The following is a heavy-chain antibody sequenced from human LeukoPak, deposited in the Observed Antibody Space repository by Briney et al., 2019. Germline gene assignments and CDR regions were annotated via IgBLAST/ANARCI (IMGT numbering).Heavy chain of an antibody. J-gene: IGHJ4*02. Sequence: GASVKVSCKASGYTFTGYYMHWVRQAPGQGLEWMGWINPNSGGTNYAQKFQGRVTMTRDTSISTAYMELSRLRSDDTAVYYCARDLSSSGYYSSSSHWGQGTLVTVSS. CDR1: GYTFTGYY. CDR3: ARDLSSSGYYSSSSH. V-gene: IGHV1-2*02. CDR2: INPNSGGT. D-gene: IGHD3-22*01.